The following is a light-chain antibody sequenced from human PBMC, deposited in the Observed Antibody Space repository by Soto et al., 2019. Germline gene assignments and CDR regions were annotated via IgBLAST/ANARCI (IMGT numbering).Light chain of an antibody. J-gene: IGLJ2*01. CDR1: SSNIGSNT. CDR3: AAWDDSLNGPGVV. CDR2: SNN. Sequence: QPVLTQPPSASGTPGQRVTISCSGSSSNIGSNTVSWYQQLPGTAPKLLIYSNNQRPSGVPDRFSGSKSGASASLAISGLQSEDEADYFCAAWDDSLNGPGVVFGGGTKLTVL. V-gene: IGLV1-44*01.